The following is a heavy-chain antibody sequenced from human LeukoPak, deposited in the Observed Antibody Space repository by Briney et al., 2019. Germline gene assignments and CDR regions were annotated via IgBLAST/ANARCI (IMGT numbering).Heavy chain of an antibody. V-gene: IGHV3-30*03. CDR3: ARGYSYLDY. Sequence: GGSLRLSCAAAGFTFSSYSMHWVRQAPGKGLEWVAVISYDGSDKYYGDSVKGRFTISRDNSKNTLYLQMNSLRAEDTAVYYCARGYSYLDYWGPGTLVTVS. CDR1: GFTFSSYS. J-gene: IGHJ4*02. CDR2: ISYDGSDK. D-gene: IGHD5-18*01.